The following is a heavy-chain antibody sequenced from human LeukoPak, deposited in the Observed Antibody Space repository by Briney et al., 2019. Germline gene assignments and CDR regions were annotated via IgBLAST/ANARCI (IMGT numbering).Heavy chain of an antibody. Sequence: PGGSLRLSCAASGFTFSSYWMSWVRQAPGKGLEWVANIKQDESEKYYVDSAKGRFTISRDNAKNSLYLQMNSLRAEDTAVYYCARDKIEGPTKLDCWGQGILVTVSS. CDR2: IKQDESEK. CDR1: GFTFSSYW. J-gene: IGHJ4*02. V-gene: IGHV3-7*01. CDR3: ARDKIEGPTKLDC. D-gene: IGHD1-1*01.